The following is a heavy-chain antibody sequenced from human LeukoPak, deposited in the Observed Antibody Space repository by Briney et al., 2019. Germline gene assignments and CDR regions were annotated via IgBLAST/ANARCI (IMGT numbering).Heavy chain of an antibody. J-gene: IGHJ5*02. CDR2: INPNSGGT. CDR1: GYTFTGYY. Sequence: GASVKVSCKASGYTFTGYYMHWVRQAPGQGLEWMGWINPNSGGTNYAQKFQGRVTMTRDTSISTAYMELSRLRSDDTAVYYCARGSRLRYFDWAPVNWFDPWGQGTLVTVSS. V-gene: IGHV1-2*02. D-gene: IGHD3-9*01. CDR3: ARGSRLRYFDWAPVNWFDP.